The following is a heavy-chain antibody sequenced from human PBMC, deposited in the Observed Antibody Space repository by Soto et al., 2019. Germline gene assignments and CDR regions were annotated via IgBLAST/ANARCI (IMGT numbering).Heavy chain of an antibody. J-gene: IGHJ5*02. CDR1: GYTFTSYG. D-gene: IGHD2-15*01. Sequence: QVQLVQSGAEVKKPGASVKVSCKASGYTFTSYGISWVRQAPGQGLEWMGWISAYNGNTNYAQKLQGRVTMTTDTSTSTADMELRSLRSDDAAVYYCARDRGVVKVGVGRWFDPWGQGTLVTVSS. CDR3: ARDRGVVKVGVGRWFDP. V-gene: IGHV1-18*01. CDR2: ISAYNGNT.